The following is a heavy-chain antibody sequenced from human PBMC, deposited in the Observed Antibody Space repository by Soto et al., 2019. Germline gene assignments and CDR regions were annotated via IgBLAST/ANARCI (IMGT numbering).Heavy chain of an antibody. J-gene: IGHJ5*02. CDR3: ARDGTGLYYYDSSGYYGNWFDP. CDR2: IYHSGRT. V-gene: IGHV4-4*02. Sequence: QVQLQESGPGLVKPSGTLSLTCAVSGGSISSSNWWSWVRQPPGKGLEWIGEIYHSGRTNYNPSLKSRVTISVDKYKNQYSLKLSSVTAADTAVYYCARDGTGLYYYDSSGYYGNWFDPWGQGTLVTVSS. D-gene: IGHD3-22*01. CDR1: GGSISSSNW.